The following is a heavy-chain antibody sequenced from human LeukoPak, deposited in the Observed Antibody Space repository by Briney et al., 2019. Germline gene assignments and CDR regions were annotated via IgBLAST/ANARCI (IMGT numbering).Heavy chain of an antibody. CDR3: AKSNGYGLVDI. J-gene: IGHJ3*02. V-gene: IGHV4-34*01. D-gene: IGHD3-10*01. CDR1: GGSFSGYY. Sequence: PSETLSLTCAVYGGSFSGYYWSWIRQPPGKGLEWIGEINHSGSTNYNPSLKSRVTISLDTSRNQFTLKLNSVTAADTAVYYCAKSNGYGLVDIWGQGTMVTVSS. CDR2: INHSGST.